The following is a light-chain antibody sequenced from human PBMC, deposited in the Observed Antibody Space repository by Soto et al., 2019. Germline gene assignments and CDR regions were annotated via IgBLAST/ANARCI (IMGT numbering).Light chain of an antibody. CDR2: GAS. CDR3: QKYHNCPPT. Sequence: EIVMTQSPATLSVSPGERATLSCRASQSVSSNLVWYQQKRGQAPRLLIYGASTRATGITARFSGSGSGTDFTLTISSLQSEDFAVYYGQKYHNCPPTFGQGTKLEIK. J-gene: IGKJ2*01. V-gene: IGKV3-15*01. CDR1: QSVSSN.